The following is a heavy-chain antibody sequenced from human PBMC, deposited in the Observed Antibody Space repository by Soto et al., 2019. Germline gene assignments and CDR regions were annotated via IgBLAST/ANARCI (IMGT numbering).Heavy chain of an antibody. V-gene: IGHV4-59*08. CDR2: IYYSGST. CDR1: GGCISRYY. J-gene: IGHJ4*02. D-gene: IGHD6-19*01. CDR3: ARTSYSSGWYYFDY. Sequence: PSETLSLTCTVSGGCISRYYWSWFRQPPGKGLEWIGYIYYSGSTNYNPSPKSRVTISVDTSKNQFSLKLSSVTAADTAVYYCARTSYSSGWYYFDYWGQGTLVTVSS.